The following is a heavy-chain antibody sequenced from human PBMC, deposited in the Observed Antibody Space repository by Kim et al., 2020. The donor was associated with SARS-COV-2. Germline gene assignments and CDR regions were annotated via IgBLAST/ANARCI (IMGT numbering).Heavy chain of an antibody. CDR2: ISAYNGNT. D-gene: IGHD3-22*01. CDR3: ARGLTYDSSGYYYIY. CDR1: GYTFTSYG. Sequence: ASVKVSCKASGYTFTSYGISWVRQAPGQGLEWMGWISAYNGNTNYAQKLQGRVTMTTDTSTSTAYMELRSLRSDDTAVYYCARGLTYDSSGYYYIYWGQGTLVTVSS. V-gene: IGHV1-18*01. J-gene: IGHJ4*02.